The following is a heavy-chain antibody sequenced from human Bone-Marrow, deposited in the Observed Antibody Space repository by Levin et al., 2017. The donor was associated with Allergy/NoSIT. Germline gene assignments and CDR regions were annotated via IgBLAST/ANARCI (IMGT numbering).Heavy chain of an antibody. J-gene: IGHJ4*02. D-gene: IGHD6-19*01. CDR2: ISSDGSDT. CDR3: AKSKEANWLVLDD. V-gene: IGHV3-30*18. Sequence: QTGGSLRLSCSGSGFTFSDYGMHWVRQAPGKGLEWVAVISSDGSDTYYADSVTGRFTTSKDNSKNTVDLQINSLRPDDTALYYCAKSKEANWLVLDDWGQGTLVTVSS. CDR1: GFTFSDYG.